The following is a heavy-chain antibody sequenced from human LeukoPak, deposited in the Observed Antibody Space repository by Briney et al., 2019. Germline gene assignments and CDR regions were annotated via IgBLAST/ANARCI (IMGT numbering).Heavy chain of an antibody. CDR2: IGSKTDGGTT. D-gene: IGHD3-10*01. Sequence: GGSLRLSCAASGFSFSDAWMSWVRQIPGKGLEWVGRIGSKTDGGTTDYAAPVKGRFTISRDDSTNTLYLQMNSLKSEDTAVYYCTTYGSGRKFDYWGQGILVTVSS. CDR1: GFSFSDAW. V-gene: IGHV3-15*04. J-gene: IGHJ4*02. CDR3: TTYGSGRKFDY.